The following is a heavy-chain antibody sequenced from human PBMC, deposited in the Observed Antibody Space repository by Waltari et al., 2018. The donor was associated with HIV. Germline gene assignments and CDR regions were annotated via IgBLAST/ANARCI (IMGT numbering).Heavy chain of an antibody. CDR1: AFTFSNSW. CDR3: ARGAVYSSGPYDAYDI. V-gene: IGHV3-7*01. CDR2: INQDGSED. Sequence: VQLVESGGELVQPGGTLRISGVASAFTFSNSWMSWVGPAPGKGLEWVAKINQDGSEDFYVDSMKGRFVISRDNAKNSLYLQLNKLRAEDTDMYYCARGAVYSSGPYDAYDIWGQGTMVIVSS. D-gene: IGHD6-19*01. J-gene: IGHJ3*02.